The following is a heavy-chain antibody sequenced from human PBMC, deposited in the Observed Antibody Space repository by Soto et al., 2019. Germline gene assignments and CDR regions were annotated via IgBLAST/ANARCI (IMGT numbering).Heavy chain of an antibody. CDR3: ARVSNDILTGYYPYYYYYYMDV. Sequence: GGSLRLSCAASGFTFSSYSMNWVRQAPGKGLEWVSYISSSSSTIYYADSVKGRFTISRDNAKNSLYLQMNSLRAEDTAVYYCARVSNDILTGYYPYYYYYYMDVWGKGTTVTVSS. J-gene: IGHJ6*03. D-gene: IGHD3-9*01. CDR1: GFTFSSYS. CDR2: ISSSSSTI. V-gene: IGHV3-48*01.